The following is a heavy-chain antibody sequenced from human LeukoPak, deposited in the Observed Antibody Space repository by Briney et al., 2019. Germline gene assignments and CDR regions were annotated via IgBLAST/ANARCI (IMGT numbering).Heavy chain of an antibody. CDR2: ISSSGSTI. Sequence: PGGSLRLSCAASGFTFSSYEMNWVRQAPGKGLEWVSYISSSGSTIYYADSVKGRFTISRDNAKNSLYLQMNSLRAEDTAVYYCARDNSQCLVRGIDYWGQGTLVTVFS. CDR3: ARDNSQCLVRGIDY. D-gene: IGHD6-19*01. V-gene: IGHV3-48*03. J-gene: IGHJ4*02. CDR1: GFTFSSYE.